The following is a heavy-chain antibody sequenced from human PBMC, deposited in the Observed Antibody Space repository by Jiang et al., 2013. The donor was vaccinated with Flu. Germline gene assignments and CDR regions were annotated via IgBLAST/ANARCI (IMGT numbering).Heavy chain of an antibody. CDR2: TYYRSKWYN. D-gene: IGHD3-22*01. CDR1: GDSVSSNSAA. J-gene: IGHJ3*02. V-gene: IGHV6-1*01. Sequence: QTLSLTCAISGDSVSSNSAAWNWIRQSPSRGLEWLGRTYYRSKWYNDYAVSVKSRITINPDTSKNQFSLQLNSVTPEDTAVYYCWALYDSSGYDAFDIWGQGTMVTVSS. CDR3: WALYDSSGYDAFDI.